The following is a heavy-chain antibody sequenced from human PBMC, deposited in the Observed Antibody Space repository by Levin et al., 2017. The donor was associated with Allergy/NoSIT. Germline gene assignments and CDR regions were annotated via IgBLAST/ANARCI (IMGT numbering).Heavy chain of an antibody. CDR3: ARSDDSSNHHYFEY. CDR2: TYYYGSA. CDR1: GYSIRSGGYY. Sequence: SETLSLTCSVSGYSIRSGGYYWAWIRQYPGKGLECLAYTYYYGSAYYNPSLERRVTMSVDTSKNQLSLRLTSVTAADTAIYYCARSDDSSNHHYFEYWGHGTLVTVSS. J-gene: IGHJ4*01. V-gene: IGHV4-31*03. D-gene: IGHD3-22*01.